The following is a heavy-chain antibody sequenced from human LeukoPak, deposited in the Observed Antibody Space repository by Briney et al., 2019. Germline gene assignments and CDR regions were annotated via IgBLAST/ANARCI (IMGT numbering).Heavy chain of an antibody. CDR2: IYSDNT. D-gene: IGHD4/OR15-4a*01. V-gene: IGHV3-53*01. Sequence: GGSLRLSCTVSGFTVSSNSMSWVRQAPGKGLEWVSFIYSDNTPYSDSVKGRFIISRDNSKNPLSLQMNSLRAEDTAVYYCARRAGAYSHPYDYWGQGTLVTVSS. CDR1: GFTVSSNS. J-gene: IGHJ4*02. CDR3: ARRAGAYSHPYDY.